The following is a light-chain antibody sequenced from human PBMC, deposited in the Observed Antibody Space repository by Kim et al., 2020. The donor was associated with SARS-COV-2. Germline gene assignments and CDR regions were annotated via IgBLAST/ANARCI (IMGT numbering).Light chain of an antibody. CDR3: MQGTHWPFT. Sequence: PASITSRASQSLVYSDGNIYLNWFHQRPGKSPRCLIYKVSNRDSGVPERFRGGGSGTDFTLQISGVEAKDVGVYYCMQGTHWPFTFGPGTKVGIK. V-gene: IGKV2-30*01. CDR2: KVS. CDR1: QSLVYSDGNIY. J-gene: IGKJ3*01.